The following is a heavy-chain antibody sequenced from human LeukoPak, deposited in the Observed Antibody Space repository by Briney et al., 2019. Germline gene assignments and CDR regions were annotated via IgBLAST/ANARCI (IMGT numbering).Heavy chain of an antibody. CDR3: AKSMVATMMTFDY. CDR2: ISYDGSNK. CDR1: GFTFSSYG. J-gene: IGHJ4*02. D-gene: IGHD5-12*01. V-gene: IGHV3-30*18. Sequence: GGSLRLSCAASGFTFSSYGIHCVRQAPGKGLEWVAVISYDGSNKYYADSVKGRFTISRDNSKNTLYLQMNSLRAEDTAVYYCAKSMVATMMTFDYWGQGTLVTVSS.